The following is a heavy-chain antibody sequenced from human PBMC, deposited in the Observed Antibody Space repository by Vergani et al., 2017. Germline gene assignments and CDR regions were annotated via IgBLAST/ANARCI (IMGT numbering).Heavy chain of an antibody. V-gene: IGHV1-2*02. CDR2: INPNSGGT. CDR1: GYTFTGYY. CDR3: AREAYYYDSSGYYHPPFDY. Sequence: QVQLVQSGAEVKKPGASVKVSCKASGYTFTGYYMHWVRQAPGQGLEWMGWINPNSGGTNYAQKFQGRVTMTRDTSISTAYMELSRLRSDDTAVYYCAREAYYYDSSGYYHPPFDYWGQGTLVTVSS. D-gene: IGHD3-22*01. J-gene: IGHJ4*02.